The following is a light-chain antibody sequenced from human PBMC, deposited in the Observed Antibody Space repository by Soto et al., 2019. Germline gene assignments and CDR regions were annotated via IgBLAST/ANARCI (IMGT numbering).Light chain of an antibody. Sequence: EIVLTQSPATLSLSPGERATLSCRASQSVSSYLAWYQQKPGQAPRLLIYDASNRATGIAARFSGSGSGTDFTLTISSLEPEDFAVYYCQQRSNWPPNFGGGTKVDIK. J-gene: IGKJ4*01. V-gene: IGKV3-11*01. CDR1: QSVSSY. CDR3: QQRSNWPPN. CDR2: DAS.